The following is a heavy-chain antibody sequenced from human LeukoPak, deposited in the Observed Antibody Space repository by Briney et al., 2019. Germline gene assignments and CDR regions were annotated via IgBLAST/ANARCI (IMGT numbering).Heavy chain of an antibody. J-gene: IGHJ4*02. V-gene: IGHV4-34*01. CDR2: INHSGST. Sequence: SETLSLTCAVYGESFSGYYWRWIRQPPGKGLEWIGEINHSGSTNYNPSLKSRVTISVDTSKNQFSLKLSSVTAADTAVYYCARGRKWIQLWLYFDYWGQGTLVTVSS. D-gene: IGHD5-18*01. CDR3: ARGRKWIQLWLYFDY. CDR1: GESFSGYY.